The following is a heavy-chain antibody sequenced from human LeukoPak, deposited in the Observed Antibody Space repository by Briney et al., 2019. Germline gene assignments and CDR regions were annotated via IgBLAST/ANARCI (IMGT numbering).Heavy chain of an antibody. CDR2: INSDGSST. D-gene: IGHD5-18*01. J-gene: IGHJ4*02. CDR3: ASVRGYSYGLYFDY. V-gene: IGHV3-74*01. Sequence: AGGSLRLSCAASGFTFSSYWMPWVRQAPGKGLVWVSRINSDGSSTSYADSVKGRFTISRDNAKNTLYLQMNSLRAEDTAVYYCASVRGYSYGLYFDYWGQGTLVTVSS. CDR1: GFTFSSYW.